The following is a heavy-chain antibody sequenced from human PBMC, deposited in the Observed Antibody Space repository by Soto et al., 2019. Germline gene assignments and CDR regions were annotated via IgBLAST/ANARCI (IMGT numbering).Heavy chain of an antibody. J-gene: IGHJ4*02. CDR1: GFTFSNAW. CDR2: IKSKTDGGTT. Sequence: EVQLVESGGGLVKPGGSLRLSCAASGFTFSNAWMSWVRQAPGKGLEWVGHIKSKTDGGTTDYAAPVKGRFTISRDDSKNTLYLQMNSLKTEDTAVYYCTTVDTYYSSGSWGQGTLVTVSS. CDR3: TTVDTYYSSGS. D-gene: IGHD6-19*01. V-gene: IGHV3-15*01.